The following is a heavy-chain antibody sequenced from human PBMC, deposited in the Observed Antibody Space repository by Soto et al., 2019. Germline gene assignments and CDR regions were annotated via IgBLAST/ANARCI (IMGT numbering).Heavy chain of an antibody. CDR3: ARWKQSQVYSPYTWFDP. Sequence: QVQLQESGPGLVKPSQTLSLTCTVSGDSITTGDYYWSWTRPPPGKGLEWLGYIHYSGTTYYNPSLKSRVSISIDTSKNQFSLNLASVTAADTAVYYCARWKQSQVYSPYTWFDPWGQGSLVTFSS. D-gene: IGHD2-21*01. CDR2: IHYSGTT. CDR1: GDSITTGDYY. V-gene: IGHV4-30-4*01. J-gene: IGHJ5*02.